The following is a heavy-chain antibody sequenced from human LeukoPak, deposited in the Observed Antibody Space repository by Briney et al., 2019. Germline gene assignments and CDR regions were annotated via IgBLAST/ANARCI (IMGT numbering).Heavy chain of an antibody. V-gene: IGHV4-39*07. D-gene: IGHD3-16*01. Sequence: SETLSLTCTVSGGSISRSSYYWGWIRQPPGKGLEWIGRIYTTGSANYNPSLKSRVTMSLDTSKNQFSLKLSSVTAADTAVYYCVRDGPSWGLLWGQGALVTVSS. J-gene: IGHJ4*02. CDR3: VRDGPSWGLL. CDR2: IYTTGSA. CDR1: GGSISRSSYY.